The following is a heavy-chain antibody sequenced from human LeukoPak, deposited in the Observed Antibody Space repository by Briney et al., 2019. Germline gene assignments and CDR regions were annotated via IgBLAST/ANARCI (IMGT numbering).Heavy chain of an antibody. CDR3: AKDRLPSMVRGGGDYFDY. J-gene: IGHJ4*02. Sequence: PGGSLRLSCAASGFTFSSYSMIWVRQAPGKGREWVSYISSSSSTIYYADSVKGRFTISRDNSKNTLYLQMNSLRAEDTAVYYCAKDRLPSMVRGGGDYFDYWGQGTLVTVSS. CDR2: ISSSSSTI. V-gene: IGHV3-48*01. D-gene: IGHD3-10*01. CDR1: GFTFSSYS.